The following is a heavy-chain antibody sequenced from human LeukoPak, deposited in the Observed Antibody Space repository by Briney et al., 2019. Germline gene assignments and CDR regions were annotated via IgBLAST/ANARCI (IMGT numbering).Heavy chain of an antibody. CDR3: ARLKYSSSHFDY. CDR1: GGSISSGYY. J-gene: IGHJ4*02. CDR2: IYHSGST. D-gene: IGHD6-6*01. V-gene: IGHV4-38-2*02. Sequence: SETLSLTCTVSGGSISSGYYWGWIRQPPGKGLEWIGSIYHSGSTYYNPSLKSRVTISVDTSKNQFSLKLSSVTAADTAVYYCARLKYSSSHFDYWGQGTLVTVSS.